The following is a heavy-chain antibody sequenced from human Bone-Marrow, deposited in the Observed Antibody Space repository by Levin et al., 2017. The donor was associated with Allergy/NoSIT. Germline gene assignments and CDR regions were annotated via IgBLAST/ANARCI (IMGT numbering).Heavy chain of an antibody. CDR3: ARGDLVAARFDY. D-gene: IGHD5-12*01. CDR2: IFHSGST. J-gene: IGHJ4*02. Sequence: SETLSLTCAVSDSSIISDYYWGWIRQPPGKGLEWIGSIFHSGSTFYNPSLKSRVTISVDTPKNQFSLKLRSVTAADTAVYYCARGDLVAARFDYWGQGALVTVSA. CDR1: DSSIISDYY. V-gene: IGHV4-38-2*01.